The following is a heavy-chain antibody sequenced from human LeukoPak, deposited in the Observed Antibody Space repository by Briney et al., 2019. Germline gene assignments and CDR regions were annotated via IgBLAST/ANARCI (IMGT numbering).Heavy chain of an antibody. D-gene: IGHD3-9*01. CDR3: ARSDILTGYFDY. CDR2: IYSRGST. CDR1: GGSISSSNYY. J-gene: IGHJ4*02. Sequence: SETLSLTCIVSGGSISSSNYYWGWIRQSPGKGLEWIGSIYSRGSTYYNPSLKSRVIVSSDMSKNQFSLMLNSVTAADTAVYYCARSDILTGYFDYWGQGTLVTVSS. V-gene: IGHV4-39*07.